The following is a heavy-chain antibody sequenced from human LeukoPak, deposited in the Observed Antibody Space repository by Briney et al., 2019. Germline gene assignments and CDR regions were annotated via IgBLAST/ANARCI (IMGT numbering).Heavy chain of an antibody. D-gene: IGHD4-17*01. CDR3: THHLPDNGDYPAY. Sequence: ESGPTLVKPTQTLTLTFTFSGFSLSTSGVGVGWIRQPPGKALEWRALFYWYDDKRYIPSLKSRLTITKDTSKTQVVLTMTNMVPVETATYFCTHHLPDNGDYPAYWGQGNLVTVSS. CDR2: FYWYDDK. CDR1: GFSLSTSGVG. V-gene: IGHV2-5*01. J-gene: IGHJ4*02.